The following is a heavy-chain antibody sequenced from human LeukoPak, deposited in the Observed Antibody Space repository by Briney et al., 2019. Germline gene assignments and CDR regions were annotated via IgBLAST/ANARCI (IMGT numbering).Heavy chain of an antibody. Sequence: GGSLRLSCAACGFTVSGNYMSWVRQAPGKGLEWVSVIYSGGIYNDGTTNYGDSVKGRFTISRDNSKNTLYLQMNSLRAEDTAVYYCARRELLGYSYGLRTFNIWGQGTTVTASS. J-gene: IGHJ3*02. CDR1: GFTVSGNY. D-gene: IGHD5-18*01. V-gene: IGHV3-66*04. CDR3: ARRELLGYSYGLRTFNI. CDR2: IYSGGIYNDGTT.